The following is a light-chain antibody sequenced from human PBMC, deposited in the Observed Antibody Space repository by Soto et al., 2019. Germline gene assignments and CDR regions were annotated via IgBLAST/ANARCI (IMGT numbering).Light chain of an antibody. J-gene: IGKJ4*01. Sequence: DVRMSLSASSVSASVGDRVTITCRASQGISSWLAWYQQKPGKAPKLLIYDASSLESGVPSRFSGSGYGTEFNLTISSLQTDDFATYYCQQLNSTSLTFGGGTKVDIK. CDR3: QQLNSTSLT. V-gene: IGKV1-12*01. CDR1: QGISSW. CDR2: DAS.